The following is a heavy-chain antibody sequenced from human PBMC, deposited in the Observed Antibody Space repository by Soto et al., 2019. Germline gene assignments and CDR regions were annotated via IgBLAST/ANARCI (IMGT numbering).Heavy chain of an antibody. CDR3: ARGGYCSCTSCSNYYYGMDV. CDR2: ISSSSSTI. V-gene: IGHV3-48*02. D-gene: IGHD2-2*01. CDR1: GFTFRSYS. Sequence: LRLACAASGFTFRSYSMNWVRQAPGKGLEWVSYISSSSSTIYYADSVKCRFTISRDNATNSLYLQMNSLRDEDTAVYYCARGGYCSCTSCSNYYYGMDVWGQGTTVTVSS. J-gene: IGHJ6*02.